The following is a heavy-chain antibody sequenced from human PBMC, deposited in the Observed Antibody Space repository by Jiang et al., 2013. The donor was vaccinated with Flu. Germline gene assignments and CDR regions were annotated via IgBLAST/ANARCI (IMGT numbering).Heavy chain of an antibody. CDR2: INVDSANT. J-gene: IGHJ4*02. D-gene: IGHD3-10*01. CDR1: GFTFTSSA. V-gene: IGHV1-3*01. Sequence: SVKVSCKASGFTFTSSAMQWVRQAPGQRLEWMGWINVDSANTKYSQNFQGRVTITRDTSASTAYMELSSLRSEDTAVYYCASPGAPTGSYLGKWGQGTLVTVSS. CDR3: ASPGAPTGSYLGK.